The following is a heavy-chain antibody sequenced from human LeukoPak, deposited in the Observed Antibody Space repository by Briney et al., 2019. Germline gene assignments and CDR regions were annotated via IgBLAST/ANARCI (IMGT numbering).Heavy chain of an antibody. CDR2: INHSGST. J-gene: IGHJ6*03. V-gene: IGHV4-34*01. CDR3: ARAIYCSSTSCYYYYYMDV. D-gene: IGHD2-2*01. CDR1: GGSFSGYY. Sequence: KPSETLSLTCAVYGGSFSGYYWSWIRQPPGKGLEWIGEINHSGSTNYNPSLKSRVTISVDTSKNQFSLKLSSVTAADTAVYYCARAIYCSSTSCYYYYYMDVWGKGTTVTVSS.